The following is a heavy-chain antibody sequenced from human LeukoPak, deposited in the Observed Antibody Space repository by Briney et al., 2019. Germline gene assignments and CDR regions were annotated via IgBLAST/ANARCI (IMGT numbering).Heavy chain of an antibody. V-gene: IGHV3-23*01. CDR2: ISGSGGST. J-gene: IGHJ6*02. CDR1: GFTFSSYA. D-gene: IGHD2-2*01. Sequence: PGGSLRLSCAASGFTFSSYAMSWVCQAPGKGLEWVSAISGSGGSTYYADSVKGRFTISRDNSKNTLYLQMNSLRAEDTAVYYCAKVYFSTPAYGMDVWGQGTTVTVSS. CDR3: AKVYFSTPAYGMDV.